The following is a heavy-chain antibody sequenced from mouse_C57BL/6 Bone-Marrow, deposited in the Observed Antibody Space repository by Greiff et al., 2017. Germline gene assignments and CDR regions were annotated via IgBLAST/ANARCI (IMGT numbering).Heavy chain of an antibody. V-gene: IGHV3-1*01. Sequence: VQLQESGPGMVKPSQSLSLTCTVTGYSITSGYDWHWIRHFPGNKLEWMGYISYSGSTNYNPSLKSRLSITHDPSKTNFFLKLNSVTTADTATYYCARGGVLAWFAYWGQGTLVTVSA. CDR3: ARGGVLAWFAY. J-gene: IGHJ3*01. CDR2: ISYSGST. CDR1: GYSITSGYD.